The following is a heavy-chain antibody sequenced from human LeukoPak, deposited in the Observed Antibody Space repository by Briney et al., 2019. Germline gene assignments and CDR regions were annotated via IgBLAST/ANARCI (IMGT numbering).Heavy chain of an antibody. CDR1: GGSISSYY. Sequence: SETLSLTCTVSGGSISSYYWSWIRQPPGKGLEWIGYIYYSGSTNYNPSLKSRVTISVDTSKNQFSLKLSSATAADTAVYYCARGDYSNLRFDYWGQGTLVTVSS. D-gene: IGHD4-11*01. CDR2: IYYSGST. CDR3: ARGDYSNLRFDY. J-gene: IGHJ4*02. V-gene: IGHV4-59*01.